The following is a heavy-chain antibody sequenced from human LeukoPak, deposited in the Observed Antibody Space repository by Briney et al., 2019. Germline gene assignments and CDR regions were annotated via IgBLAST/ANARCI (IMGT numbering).Heavy chain of an antibody. CDR1: GGTFSSYA. CDR3: AKDSHDFWMGYFDY. V-gene: IGHV1-69*04. CDR2: IIPILGIA. J-gene: IGHJ4*02. Sequence: ASVKVSCKASGGTFSSYAISWVRQAPGQGLEWMGRIIPILGIANYAQKFQGRVTITADKSTSTAYMELSSLRSEDTAVYYCAKDSHDFWMGYFDYWGQGALVTVSS. D-gene: IGHD3-3*01.